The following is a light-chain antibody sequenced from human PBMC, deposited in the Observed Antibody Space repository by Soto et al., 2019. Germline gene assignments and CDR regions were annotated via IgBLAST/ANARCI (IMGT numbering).Light chain of an antibody. V-gene: IGKV1-6*01. CDR1: QGIRND. Sequence: AIQMTQSPSSLSASVGDRVTITCRASQGIRNDLGWYQQKPGKAPKLLMYAASSLQSGVPPRFSGSGSGTDFTLTISSLQPEDFATYYCQQSYSTPGTFGQGTKLEIK. J-gene: IGKJ2*02. CDR2: AAS. CDR3: QQSYSTPGT.